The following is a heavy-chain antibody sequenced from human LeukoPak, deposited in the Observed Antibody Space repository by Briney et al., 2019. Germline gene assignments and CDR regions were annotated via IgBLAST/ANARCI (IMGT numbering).Heavy chain of an antibody. CDR2: ISWNSGSI. J-gene: IGHJ4*02. V-gene: IGHV3-9*01. Sequence: GGSLRLSCAASGFTFDDYAMHWVRQAPGKGLEWVSGISWNSGSIGYADSVKGRFTISRDNAKNSLYLQMNSLRAEDTALYYCAKDTYSSSWSGVLFDYWGQGTLVTVSS. D-gene: IGHD6-13*01. CDR1: GFTFDDYA. CDR3: AKDTYSSSWSGVLFDY.